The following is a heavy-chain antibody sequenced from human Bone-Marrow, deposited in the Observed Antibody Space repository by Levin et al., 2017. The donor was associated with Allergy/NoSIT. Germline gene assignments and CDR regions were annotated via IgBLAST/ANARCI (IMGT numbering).Heavy chain of an antibody. D-gene: IGHD2-15*01. CDR1: GFIFSSYW. Sequence: AGGSLRLSCAASGFIFSSYWMSWVRQAPGKGLEWVANINQDGSEKYYADSVKGRFTIARDNAKDSLYLQMNNLRAEDTALYYCARDDPVYCSVNTCYSEYWGQGTLVSASS. CDR3: ARDDPVYCSVNTCYSEY. J-gene: IGHJ4*02. CDR2: INQDGSEK. V-gene: IGHV3-7*03.